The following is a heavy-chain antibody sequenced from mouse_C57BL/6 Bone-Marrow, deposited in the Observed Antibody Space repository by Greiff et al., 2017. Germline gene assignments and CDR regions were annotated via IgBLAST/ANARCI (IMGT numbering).Heavy chain of an antibody. J-gene: IGHJ1*03. CDR2: ISNLAYSI. Sequence: EVLLVESGGGLVQPGGSLKLSCAASGFTFNDYGMAWVRQAPRQGPEWVAFISNLAYSIYYADTVTGRFTISREKANNTLYLEMSSLRSEDAAMYYCARRHYYGSSYWYCDVWGTGTTVTVSS. V-gene: IGHV5-15*01. CDR3: ARRHYYGSSYWYCDV. D-gene: IGHD1-1*01. CDR1: GFTFNDYG.